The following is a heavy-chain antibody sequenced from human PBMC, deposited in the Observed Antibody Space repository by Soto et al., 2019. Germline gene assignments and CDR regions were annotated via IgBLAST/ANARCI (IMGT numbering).Heavy chain of an antibody. CDR3: ARPLRDRNYYYGMAV. CDR1: GGTFSKYA. V-gene: IGHV1-69*01. D-gene: IGHD3-22*01. J-gene: IGHJ6*02. CDR2: TIPMFGTP. Sequence: QVQLVQSGAEMQQPGASVRVSCKASGGTFSKYAFSGLERAPGQGLEWLGGTIPMFGTPNYAQKFQGRVAISADESTATVYMELSSLRSEDTAVYFCARPLRDRNYYYGMAVWGQGTTVTVSS.